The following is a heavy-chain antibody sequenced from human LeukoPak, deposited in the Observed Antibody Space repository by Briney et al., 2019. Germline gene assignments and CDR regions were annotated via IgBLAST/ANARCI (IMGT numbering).Heavy chain of an antibody. CDR1: GGSIRSYY. Sequence: SETLSLTCTVSGGSIRSYYWSWIRQPAGKGLEGSGRIYTSGSTNYNPSLKSRVTISVDTSKNQFSLTLSSATAADTAVYYCARGTVTRGVAYCGQGTLVTVSS. D-gene: IGHD4-17*01. V-gene: IGHV4-4*07. J-gene: IGHJ4*02. CDR3: ARGTVTRGVAY. CDR2: IYTSGST.